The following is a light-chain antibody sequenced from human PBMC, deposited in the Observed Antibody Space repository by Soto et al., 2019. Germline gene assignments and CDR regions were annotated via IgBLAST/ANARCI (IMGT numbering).Light chain of an antibody. CDR2: GAS. J-gene: IGKJ4*01. CDR3: QKYGGSIT. V-gene: IGKV3-20*01. CDR1: QSVSSTY. Sequence: EIVLPQSPGTLSLSPGERATLSCRASQSVSSTYLAWCQQRPGQAPRLLIYGASSRATGIPDRSSGSGSGTDFTLTISRLEPEDFAVYYCQKYGGSITFGGGTKVDIK.